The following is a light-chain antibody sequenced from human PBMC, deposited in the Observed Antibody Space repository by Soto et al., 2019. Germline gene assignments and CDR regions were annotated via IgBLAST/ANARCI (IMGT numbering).Light chain of an antibody. CDR1: SSDVGAYNY. J-gene: IGLJ3*02. CDR3: SSYTSSTTWV. V-gene: IGLV2-14*01. Sequence: QSALTQTASVSGSPGQSITISCTGTSSDVGAYNYVSWYQQHPGKAPKLMIYEVSYRPSGVSDRFSGSRSGNTASLTISGLQAEDESDYYCSSYTSSTTWVFGGGTKLTVL. CDR2: EVS.